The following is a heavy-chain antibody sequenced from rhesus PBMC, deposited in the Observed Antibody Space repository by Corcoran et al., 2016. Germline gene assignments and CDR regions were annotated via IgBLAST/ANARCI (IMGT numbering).Heavy chain of an antibody. CDR1: GDSISSGYY. Sequence: QVQLQESGPGLVKPSETLSLTCAVSGDSISSGYYWGWIRQPPGKGLEWIAHINSGGINYLNPSLKSRITISTNTSKNQFSLKLTSVTAADTAVYYCSRGSYTYYRFDVWGPGVLVTVSS. J-gene: IGHJ5-1*01. CDR3: SRGSYTYYRFDV. V-gene: IGHV4S14*01. CDR2: INSGGIN. D-gene: IGHD2-15*01.